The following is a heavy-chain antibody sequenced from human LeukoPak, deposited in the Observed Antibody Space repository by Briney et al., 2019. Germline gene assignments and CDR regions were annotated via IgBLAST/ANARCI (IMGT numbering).Heavy chain of an antibody. J-gene: IGHJ4*02. Sequence: SETLSLTCAVYGGSFSGYYWSWIRQPPGKGLEWIGEINHSGGTNYNPSLKSRVTISVDTSKNQFSLKLSSVTAADTAVYYCARAADILTGYLTHDFDYWGQGTLVTVSS. CDR2: INHSGGT. V-gene: IGHV4-34*01. CDR1: GGSFSGYY. D-gene: IGHD3-9*01. CDR3: ARAADILTGYLTHDFDY.